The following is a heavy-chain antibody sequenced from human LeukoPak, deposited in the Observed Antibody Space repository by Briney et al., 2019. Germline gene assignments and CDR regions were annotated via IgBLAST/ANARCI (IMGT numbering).Heavy chain of an antibody. CDR3: ARDTYYYDSSGYWNYMDV. Sequence: PSETLSLTCTVSGGSISSYCWSWIRQPAGKGLEWIRRIYTSGSTNYNPSLKSRVTMSVDTSKNQFSLKLSSVTAADTAVYYCARDTYYYDSSGYWNYMDVWGKGTTVTVSS. CDR2: IYTSGST. V-gene: IGHV4-4*07. CDR1: GGSISSYC. J-gene: IGHJ6*03. D-gene: IGHD3-22*01.